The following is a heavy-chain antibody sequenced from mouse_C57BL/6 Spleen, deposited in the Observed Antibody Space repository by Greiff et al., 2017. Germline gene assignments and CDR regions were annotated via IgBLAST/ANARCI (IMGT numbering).Heavy chain of an antibody. J-gene: IGHJ3*01. CDR3: ARGNDFLAWFAY. D-gene: IGHD2-4*01. V-gene: IGHV3-1*01. Sequence: EVQLQESGPGMVKPSQSLSLTCTVTGYSITSGYDWHWIRHFPGNKLEWMGYISYSGSTNYNPSLKSRISITHDTSKNHFFLKLNSVTTEDTATXYCARGNDFLAWFAYWGQGTLVTVSA. CDR2: ISYSGST. CDR1: GYSITSGYD.